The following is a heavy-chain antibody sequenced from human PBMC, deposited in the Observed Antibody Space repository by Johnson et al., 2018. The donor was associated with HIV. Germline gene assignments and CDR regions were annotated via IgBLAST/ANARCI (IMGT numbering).Heavy chain of an antibody. D-gene: IGHD1-1*01. J-gene: IGHJ3*02. CDR2: IYSGGDT. Sequence: VQLVESGGGLIQPGGSLRLSCEASGFTVRSNYISWVRQAPGKGLEWVSVIYSGGDTYYADSMRGRLTISRDNSKNTVSLQMNSLRAEDTAVYYCARAEPWDRRHYAFDIWGQGTVVTVSS. CDR1: GFTVRSNY. CDR3: ARAEPWDRRHYAFDI. V-gene: IGHV3-53*01.